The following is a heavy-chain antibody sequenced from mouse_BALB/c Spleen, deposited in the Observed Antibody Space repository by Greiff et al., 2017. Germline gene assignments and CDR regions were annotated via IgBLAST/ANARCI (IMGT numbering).Heavy chain of an antibody. V-gene: IGHV5-6*01. CDR3: ARHGMDY. J-gene: IGHJ3*01. Sequence: EVQRVESGGDLVKPGGSLKLSCAASGFTFSSYGMSWVRQTPDKRLEWVATISSGGSYTYYPDSVKGRFTISRDNAKNTLYLQMSSLKSEDTAMYYCARHGMDYWGQGTLVTVSA. CDR1: GFTFSSYG. CDR2: ISSGGSYT. D-gene: IGHD2-10*02.